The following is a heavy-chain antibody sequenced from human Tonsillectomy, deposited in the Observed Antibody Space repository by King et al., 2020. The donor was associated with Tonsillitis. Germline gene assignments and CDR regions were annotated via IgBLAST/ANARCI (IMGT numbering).Heavy chain of an antibody. CDR1: GFTFDDYA. Sequence: DVQLVESGGGLVQPGRSLRLSCAASGFTFDDYAMHWVRQAPGKGLEWVSGISWNSGSIGYADSVKGRFTIYRDNAKNSLYLQMNSLRAEDTALYYCAKDTPSDYWGQGTLVTVSS. V-gene: IGHV3-9*01. CDR3: AKDTPSDY. J-gene: IGHJ4*02. CDR2: ISWNSGSI.